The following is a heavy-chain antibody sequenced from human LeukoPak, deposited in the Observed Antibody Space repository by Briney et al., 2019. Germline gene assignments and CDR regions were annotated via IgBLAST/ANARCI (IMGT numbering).Heavy chain of an antibody. CDR1: GFTFSNYA. D-gene: IGHD1-1*01. J-gene: IGHJ4*02. CDR3: GKVEGVSKASVN. Sequence: GGSLRLSCAAAGFTFSNYAMTWVRQAPGKGLEWVSSISGSGGSTYYADSVKGRFTISRDNSKNTLYLQMYSLRAEDTAVYYCGKVEGVSKASVNWGQGALVTVSA. V-gene: IGHV3-23*01. CDR2: ISGSGGST.